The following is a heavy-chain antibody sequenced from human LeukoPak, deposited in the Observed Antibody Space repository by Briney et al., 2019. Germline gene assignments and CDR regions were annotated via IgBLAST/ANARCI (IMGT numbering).Heavy chain of an antibody. CDR2: INHSGST. V-gene: IGHV4-34*01. J-gene: IGHJ4*02. Sequence: SETLSLTCAVYGGSFSGYYWSWIRQPPGKGLEWIGEINHSGSTNYNPSLKSRVTISVDTSKNQFSLKLSSVTAADTAVYYCARGSLRFYGSGSYYGYWGQGTLVTVSS. CDR1: GGSFSGYY. D-gene: IGHD3-10*01. CDR3: ARGSLRFYGSGSYYGY.